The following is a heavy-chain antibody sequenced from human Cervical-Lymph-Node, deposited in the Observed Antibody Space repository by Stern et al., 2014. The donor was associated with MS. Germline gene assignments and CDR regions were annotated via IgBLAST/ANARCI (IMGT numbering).Heavy chain of an antibody. CDR2: VSYDGSDK. V-gene: IGHV3-30*04. Sequence: QVQLVESGGGVVQPGKSLRLSCAASGFTFSNYAMHWVRQAPGKGLDWVAVVSYDGSDKHYADSVKGRFTISRDSFKNTLYLQMNSLKPEDTAVYYCARDRQRWVHSFDYWGQGTLVTVSS. J-gene: IGHJ4*02. CDR3: ARDRQRWVHSFDY. D-gene: IGHD5-24*01. CDR1: GFTFSNYA.